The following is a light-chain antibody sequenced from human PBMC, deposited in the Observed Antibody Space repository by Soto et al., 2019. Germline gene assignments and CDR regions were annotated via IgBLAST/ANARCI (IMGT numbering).Light chain of an antibody. V-gene: IGLV1-44*01. CDR1: SSNIGSNP. CDR2: SSN. Sequence: QSVLTQPHSASGTPGQRVTISCSGSSSNIGSNPVHWFQQVPGTAPKPLIYSSNQRPSGVPERFSGSKSGTSASLAISGLQSEDEADYYCAAWDDSLNGHIFGTGTKVTVL. CDR3: AAWDDSLNGHI. J-gene: IGLJ1*01.